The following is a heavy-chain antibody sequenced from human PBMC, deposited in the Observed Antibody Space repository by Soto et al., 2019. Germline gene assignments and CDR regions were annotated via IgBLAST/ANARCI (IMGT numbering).Heavy chain of an antibody. CDR2: INADYGNT. J-gene: IGHJ5*02. D-gene: IGHD4-4*01. CDR1: GYTFTNYG. CDR3: ARKSLSNFNWFDP. V-gene: IGHV1-18*04. Sequence: QLQLVQSGTELKKPGASVKVSCKASGYTFTNYGITWVRQAPGQGLEWMGRINADYGNTNYEQKFQGRVTMTTDTSTTTAYMELRSRRSDDTAVYYCARKSLSNFNWFDPWGQGTLVTVSS.